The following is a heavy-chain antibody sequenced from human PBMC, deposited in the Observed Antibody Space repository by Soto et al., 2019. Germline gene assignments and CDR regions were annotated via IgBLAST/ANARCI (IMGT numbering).Heavy chain of an antibody. J-gene: IGHJ3*02. D-gene: IGHD1-7*01. V-gene: IGHV4-31*03. Sequence: QLLESVPGLVKPSQTLSLMCPVSGGFIRGGVFYSSWNRLHPRKGLEWIGYIYYSGSTYYNPSLKSRVTISVDTSKNQFSLKLSSVTAADTAVYYSARALDWNFAFHIWGQGTMVTVSS. CDR3: ARALDWNFAFHI. CDR1: GGFIRGGVFY. CDR2: IYYSGST.